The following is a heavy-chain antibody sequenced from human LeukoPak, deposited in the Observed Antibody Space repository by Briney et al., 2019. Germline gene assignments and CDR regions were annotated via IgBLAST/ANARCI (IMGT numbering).Heavy chain of an antibody. D-gene: IGHD6-6*01. CDR1: GFTFSGSA. V-gene: IGHV3-73*01. Sequence: PGGSLRLSCAASGFTFSGSAMHWVRQASGKGLEWVCRIRSKANSYATAYAASVKGRFTISRDDSKNTAYLQMNSLKTEDTAVYYCTRHLAAPDSDYWGQGTLVTVSS. J-gene: IGHJ4*02. CDR3: TRHLAAPDSDY. CDR2: IRSKANSYAT.